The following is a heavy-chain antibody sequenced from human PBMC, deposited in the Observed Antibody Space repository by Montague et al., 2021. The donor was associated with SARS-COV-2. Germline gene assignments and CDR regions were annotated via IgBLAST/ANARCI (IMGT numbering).Heavy chain of an antibody. Sequence: SETLSLTCTVSGGSISPNHWNWSRKHLGKGLDLIGYITYSGHTNNNPSLKRRVTISVDTSKNQFYLTLSSLAAADTDIYYCARDSRLCGVECYEDIFDIWGQGTVVAVSS. J-gene: IGHJ3*02. CDR1: GGSISPNH. CDR3: ARDSRLCGVECYEDIFDI. D-gene: IGHD2-21*01. V-gene: IGHV4-59*01. CDR2: ITYSGHT.